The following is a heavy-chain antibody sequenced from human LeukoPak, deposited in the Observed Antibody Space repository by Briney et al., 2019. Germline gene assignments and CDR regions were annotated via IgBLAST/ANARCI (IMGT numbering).Heavy chain of an antibody. Sequence: PGGSLRLSCAASGFTISSNYMSWVRQAPPKGLELVSVIYIGGSTYYADSVKGRFTISRDNSKNTLYLQMNSLRAEDTAVYYCAREKVGATTYSDYWGQGTLVTVSS. J-gene: IGHJ4*02. CDR1: GFTISSNY. D-gene: IGHD1-26*01. CDR2: IYIGGST. CDR3: AREKVGATTYSDY. V-gene: IGHV3-66*02.